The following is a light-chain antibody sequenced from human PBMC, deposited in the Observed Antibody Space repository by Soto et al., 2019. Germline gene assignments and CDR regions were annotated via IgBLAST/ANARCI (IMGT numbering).Light chain of an antibody. Sequence: EIVLTQSPGTLSLSPGERATLSCRASQSVSSSYLAWYQQKPGQAPRLLIYGASSRATGIPDRFSGSGSGTDFTLTISRLEPEDFAVYYCQKYGSSPSGITFGGGTKVEIK. CDR2: GAS. CDR1: QSVSSSY. V-gene: IGKV3-20*01. CDR3: QKYGSSPSGIT. J-gene: IGKJ4*01.